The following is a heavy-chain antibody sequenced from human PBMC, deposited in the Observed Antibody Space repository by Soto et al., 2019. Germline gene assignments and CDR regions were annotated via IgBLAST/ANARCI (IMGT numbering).Heavy chain of an antibody. Sequence: QVQLQQWGAGLLKPSETLSLTCAVYGGSFSGYYWSWIRQPPGKGLEWIGEINHSGSTNYNPSLKSRVTISVDTSKNQFSLKLSSVTAADTAVYYCARAVKWFGESYFYYYYGMDVWGQGTTVTVSS. J-gene: IGHJ6*02. CDR2: INHSGST. D-gene: IGHD3-10*01. V-gene: IGHV4-34*01. CDR1: GGSFSGYY. CDR3: ARAVKWFGESYFYYYYGMDV.